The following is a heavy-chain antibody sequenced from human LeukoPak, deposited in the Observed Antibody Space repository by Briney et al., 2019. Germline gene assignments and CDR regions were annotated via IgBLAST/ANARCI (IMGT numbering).Heavy chain of an antibody. CDR2: ISSSGSTI. CDR3: ARGADGVSSNSRGWFDP. J-gene: IGHJ5*02. V-gene: IGHV3-48*03. CDR1: RFTFRNYE. Sequence: LPGGSLTLSCAASRFTFRNYEMNWVRQAPGKGLEWVSYISSSGSTIYYADSVKGRFTISRDNAKNSLYLQMNSLRAEDTAVYSCARGADGVSSNSRGWFDPWGQGTLVTVSS. D-gene: IGHD2-15*01.